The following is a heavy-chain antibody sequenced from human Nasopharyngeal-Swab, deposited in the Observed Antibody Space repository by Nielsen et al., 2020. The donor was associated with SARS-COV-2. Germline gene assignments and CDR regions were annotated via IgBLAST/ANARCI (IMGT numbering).Heavy chain of an antibody. CDR2: ISEDGSIT. D-gene: IGHD2-2*01. Sequence: GSLRLSCAASGFTFSSHWMHWVRQAPGKGLVWVSRISEDGSITTYADSVKGRFTISRDNAKNTLFLQMHSLRVDDTAIYYCASQLGHPDSWGQGTLVTVSS. CDR1: GFTFSSHW. V-gene: IGHV3-74*01. J-gene: IGHJ4*02. CDR3: ASQLGHPDS.